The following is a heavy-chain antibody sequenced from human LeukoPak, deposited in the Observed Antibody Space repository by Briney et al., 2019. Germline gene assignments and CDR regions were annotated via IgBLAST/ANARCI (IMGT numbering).Heavy chain of an antibody. D-gene: IGHD2-2*01. CDR3: ARSGYCSSTSCYGGDFDY. Sequence: SETLSLTCTVSGGSISSSSYYWGWIRQPPGKGLEWIGSIYYSGSTYYNPSLKSRVTISVDTSKNQFSLKLSSVTAADTAVYYCARSGYCSSTSCYGGDFDYWGQGTLVTVSS. CDR1: GGSISSSSYY. V-gene: IGHV4-39*01. J-gene: IGHJ4*02. CDR2: IYYSGST.